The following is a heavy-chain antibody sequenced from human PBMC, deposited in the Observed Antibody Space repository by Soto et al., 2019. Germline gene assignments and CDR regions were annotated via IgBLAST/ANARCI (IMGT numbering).Heavy chain of an antibody. Sequence: EVQLVESGGGLVKPGGSLRLSCAASGFTFSSNSMNWVRQAPGKGLEWVSSISSSSSYIYYADSVKGRFTISRDNAKNSLYLKMNSLRADDTAVYYCAREHPSIVVVPAAMYAFDIWGQGTMVTASS. CDR1: GFTFSSNS. J-gene: IGHJ3*02. CDR2: ISSSSSYI. D-gene: IGHD2-2*01. CDR3: AREHPSIVVVPAAMYAFDI. V-gene: IGHV3-21*01.